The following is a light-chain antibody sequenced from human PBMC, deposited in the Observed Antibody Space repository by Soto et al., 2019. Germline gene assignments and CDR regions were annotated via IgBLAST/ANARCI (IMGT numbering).Light chain of an antibody. V-gene: IGKV3D-7*01. CDR1: QSVSSSY. CDR3: QQDYNLPLLT. CDR2: GAS. Sequence: PGERVTLSCRASQSVSSSYLTWYQQKPGQAPRLLIYGASTRATSIPARFSGSGSGTDFTLTISSLQPEDFAVYYCQQDYNLPLLTVGGGTKVDIK. J-gene: IGKJ4*01.